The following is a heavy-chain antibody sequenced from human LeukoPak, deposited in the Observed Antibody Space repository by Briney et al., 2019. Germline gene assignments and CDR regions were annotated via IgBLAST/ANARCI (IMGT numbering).Heavy chain of an antibody. CDR2: ISNDLTTI. Sequence: GGSLRLSCAASGFTFSDYRMNWVRQAPGKGLEWISYISNDLTTIHYAASVKGRFTISRDNAKNSLYLQMNSLRAEDTAVYYCARLIVGAIDYWGRGTLVTVSS. J-gene: IGHJ4*02. CDR1: GFTFSDYR. V-gene: IGHV3-48*04. D-gene: IGHD1-26*01. CDR3: ARLIVGAIDY.